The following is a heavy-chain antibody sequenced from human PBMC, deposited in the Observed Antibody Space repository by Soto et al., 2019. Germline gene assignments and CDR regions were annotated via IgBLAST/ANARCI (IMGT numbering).Heavy chain of an antibody. CDR3: TRHRGYPDSLDL. V-gene: IGHV3-74*01. J-gene: IGHJ3*01. CDR2: INSDGSTI. Sequence: PWGSLRLSCASSGFTFGPFWMHWVRQAPGKGLVWLSHINSDGSTIVYADSVKGRFTISRDNAKNKLYLQMNSLRVEDTAVYYCTRHRGYPDSLDLWGQGTMVTVSS. CDR1: GFTFGPFW. D-gene: IGHD3-10*01.